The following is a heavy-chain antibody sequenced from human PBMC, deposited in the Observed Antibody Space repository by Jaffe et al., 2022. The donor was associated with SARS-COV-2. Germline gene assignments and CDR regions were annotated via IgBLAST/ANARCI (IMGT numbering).Heavy chain of an antibody. CDR2: IDHSGAT. V-gene: IGHV4-34*02. J-gene: IGHJ6*03. CDR3: ARGTPPRFCSGGWCFGGYLFYMDV. CDR1: GVSLSDYS. Sequence: QVQLQQWGAGLLKPSETLSLTCGVHGVSLSDYSCTWIRQPPGRGLEWIGEIDHSGATYYNPSLRGRVTISADTSQNQFSLRLSSVTAADTAIYYCARGTPPRFCSGGWCFGGYLFYMDVWGKGTAVTVSS. D-gene: IGHD2-15*01.